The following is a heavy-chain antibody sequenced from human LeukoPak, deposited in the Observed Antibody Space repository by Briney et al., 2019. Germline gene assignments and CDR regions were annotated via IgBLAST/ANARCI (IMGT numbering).Heavy chain of an antibody. CDR3: ARQRRIMGVMERFDP. CDR2: VFYSGNT. V-gene: IGHV4-34*12. D-gene: IGHD3-16*01. CDR1: GGSFSGYY. Sequence: SETLSLTCAVYGGSFSGYYWSWIRQPPGKGLEWIANVFYSGNTYYNPSLKSRVTMSVDTSKDQFSLKLRSVTAADTAVYYCARQRRIMGVMERFDPWGQGTLVTVSS. J-gene: IGHJ5*02.